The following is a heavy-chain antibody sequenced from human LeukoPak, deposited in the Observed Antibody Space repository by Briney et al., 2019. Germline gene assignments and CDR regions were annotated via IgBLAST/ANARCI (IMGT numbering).Heavy chain of an antibody. CDR1: GDSVSSNSAA. CDR2: TYYRSKWYN. Sequence: SQTLSLTCAISGDSVSSNSAAWNWIRQSPSRGLEWLGRTYYRSKWYNDYAVSVKSRISINPDTSKNQFSLQLNSVTPEDTAVYYCASGGLLPYYFDCWGQGTLVTVSS. J-gene: IGHJ4*02. CDR3: ASGGLLPYYFDC. D-gene: IGHD2-21*02. V-gene: IGHV6-1*01.